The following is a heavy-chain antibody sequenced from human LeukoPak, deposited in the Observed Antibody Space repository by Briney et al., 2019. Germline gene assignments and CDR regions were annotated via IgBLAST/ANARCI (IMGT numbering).Heavy chain of an antibody. CDR3: ARENYSSGWSHWYLDL. J-gene: IGHJ2*01. D-gene: IGHD6-19*01. CDR2: TYYRYKWYS. CDR1: LDRASINSVA. V-gene: IGHV6-1*01. Sequence: QTPSHTPALSLDRASINSVASNSTRLSPSRGLGWLVRTYYRYKWYSDYAVSVKRRISINPDASKNHFSLQSNYVTPEETAVYYCARENYSSGWSHWYLDLWGRGTLVTVSS.